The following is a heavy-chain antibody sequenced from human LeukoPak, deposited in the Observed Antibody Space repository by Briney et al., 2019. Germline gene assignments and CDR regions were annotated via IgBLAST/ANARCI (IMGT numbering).Heavy chain of an antibody. D-gene: IGHD6-13*01. CDR3: ARRAAALGAFDY. CDR2: FSSSSSYI. Sequence: GGSLRLSCAASGFTFSSYSMNWVRQAPGKGLEWVSSFSSSSSYIDYADSVKGRFTISRDNAKNTLYLQMNSLRAEDTAVYYCARRAAALGAFDYWGPGTLVTVSS. J-gene: IGHJ4*02. CDR1: GFTFSSYS. V-gene: IGHV3-21*01.